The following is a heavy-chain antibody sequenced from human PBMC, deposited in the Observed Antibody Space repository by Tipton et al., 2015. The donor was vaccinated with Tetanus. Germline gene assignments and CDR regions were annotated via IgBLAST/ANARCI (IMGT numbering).Heavy chain of an antibody. Sequence: QLVQSGAEVKKPGESLKISCKGSGYTFTSYWIGWVRQMPGRGLEWMGIVYPGNSDTKYSPSFQGQVTISAGKSISTAYLQWSSLKASDTAMYYCARLGSFGSFYSGMDVWGQGTTVTVSS. CDR3: ARLGSFGSFYSGMDV. D-gene: IGHD3-10*01. J-gene: IGHJ6*02. CDR1: GYTFTSYW. CDR2: VYPGNSDT. V-gene: IGHV5-51*01.